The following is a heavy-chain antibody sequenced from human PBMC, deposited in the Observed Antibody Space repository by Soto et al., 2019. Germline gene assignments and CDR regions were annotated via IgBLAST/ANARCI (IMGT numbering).Heavy chain of an antibody. Sequence: ASVKVSCXASGYTFTSYGIHWVRQAPGQRLEWMGLINAANGDTKYSPKFQGRVTITRDTSASTAYMELSSLRSEDTAVYYCVRRHVSATGIDWFDPWGQGTLVTVSS. D-gene: IGHD6-13*01. J-gene: IGHJ5*02. CDR2: INAANGDT. CDR3: VRRHVSATGIDWFDP. CDR1: GYTFTSYG. V-gene: IGHV1-3*01.